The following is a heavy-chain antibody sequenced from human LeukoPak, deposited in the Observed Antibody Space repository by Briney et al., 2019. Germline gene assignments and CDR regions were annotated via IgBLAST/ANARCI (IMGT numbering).Heavy chain of an antibody. Sequence: GGSLKLSCAASGFTFSGSAMHWVRQAPGKGLEWVGRIRSKANSYATAYAASVKGRFTISRDDSKNTAYLQMNSLKTEDTAVYYCTRHPEDYDSSGYYGEDYFDYWGQGTLVTVSS. CDR2: IRSKANSYAT. J-gene: IGHJ4*02. CDR1: GFTFSGSA. CDR3: TRHPEDYDSSGYYGEDYFDY. D-gene: IGHD3-22*01. V-gene: IGHV3-73*01.